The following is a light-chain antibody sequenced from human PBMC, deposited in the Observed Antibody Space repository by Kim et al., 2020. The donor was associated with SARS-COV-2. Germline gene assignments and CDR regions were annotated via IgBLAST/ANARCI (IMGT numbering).Light chain of an antibody. V-gene: IGKV3-11*01. CDR2: DAS. Sequence: EIVLTQSPATLSVSPGERATLSCRASQSVSSYLAWYQQKPGQAPRLLIYDASNRATGIPARFSGSGSGTDFTLTISSLEPEDFAVYYWHQRSNWPPYTFGQGTKLEI. CDR1: QSVSSY. CDR3: HQRSNWPPYT. J-gene: IGKJ2*01.